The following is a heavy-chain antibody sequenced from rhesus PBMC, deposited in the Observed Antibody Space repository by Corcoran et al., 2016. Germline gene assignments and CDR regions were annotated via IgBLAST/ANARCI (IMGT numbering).Heavy chain of an antibody. V-gene: IGHV4S7*01. J-gene: IGHJ4*01. CDR3: ARDGGTGSDC. D-gene: IGHD5-24*01. CDR2: IYGSSWST. Sequence: QVQLQESGPGLVKPSETLSLTCAVSGGSISDSYYWNWIRQPPGKGLEWIVNIYGSSWSTDYNPSLKSRVTIAKDTSKDQFSLKLSSVTAADTAVYYCARDGGTGSDCWGQGVLVTVSS. CDR1: GGSISDSYY.